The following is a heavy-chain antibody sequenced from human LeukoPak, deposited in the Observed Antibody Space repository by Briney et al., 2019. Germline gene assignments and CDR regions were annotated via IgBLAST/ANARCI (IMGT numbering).Heavy chain of an antibody. CDR3: ARREGGIAAASDY. D-gene: IGHD6-13*01. CDR2: ISSGSSYT. J-gene: IGHJ4*02. CDR1: GFTFSTFS. V-gene: IGHV3-21*06. Sequence: GGSLRLSCAVSGFTFSTFSMNWVRQAPGKGLEWVSSISSGSSYTYYADSVKGRFTISRDNAKNSLYLQMNRLRAEDTAVYYCARREGGIAAASDYWGQGTLVTVSS.